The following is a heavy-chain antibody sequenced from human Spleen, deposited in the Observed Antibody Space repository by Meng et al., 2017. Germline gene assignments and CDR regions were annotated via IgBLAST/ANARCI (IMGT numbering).Heavy chain of an antibody. CDR3: ARDRTTYYDILTGGFDY. D-gene: IGHD3-9*01. V-gene: IGHV3-21*01. CDR1: GFTFSSYS. J-gene: IGHJ4*02. CDR2: ISSSSSYI. Sequence: GGSLRLSCAASGFTFSSYSMNWVRQAPGKGLEWVSSISSSSSYIYYADSVKGRFTISRDNAKNSLYLQMNSLRAEDTAAYYCARDRTTYYDILTGGFDYWGQGTLVTVSS.